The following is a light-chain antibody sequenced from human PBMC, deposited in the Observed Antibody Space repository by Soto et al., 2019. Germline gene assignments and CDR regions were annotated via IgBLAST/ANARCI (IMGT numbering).Light chain of an antibody. CDR1: SSDVGSYNL. J-gene: IGLJ1*01. CDR2: EGS. V-gene: IGLV2-23*01. CDR3: CSYAGSIPYV. Sequence: QSVLTQPASVSGSPGQSITISCTGTSSDVGSYNLVSWYQQHPGKAPKLMIYEGSKRPSGVSNRFSGSKSGNTASLTISGLQAEDEADYYCCSYAGSIPYVFGTGTMVTVL.